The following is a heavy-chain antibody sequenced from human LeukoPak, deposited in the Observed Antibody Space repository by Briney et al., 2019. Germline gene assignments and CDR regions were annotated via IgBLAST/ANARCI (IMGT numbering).Heavy chain of an antibody. CDR3: ARRIGGANNFDY. CDR1: GFTFSSYA. D-gene: IGHD1-26*01. V-gene: IGHV3-23*01. CDR2: ISGSGGTT. J-gene: IGHJ4*02. Sequence: GGSLRLSCAASGFTFSSYAMSWVRQAPGKGLEWVSAISGSGGTTYYADSVKGRFTISRDNTKNTLYLQMNTLRDEDTAVYYCARRIGGANNFDYWGQGTLVTVSS.